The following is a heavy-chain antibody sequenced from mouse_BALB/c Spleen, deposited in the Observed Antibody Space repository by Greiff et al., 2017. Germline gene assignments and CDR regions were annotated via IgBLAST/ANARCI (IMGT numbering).Heavy chain of an antibody. CDR2: INPSNGGT. CDR3: TRYGNSPLARDY. V-gene: IGHV1S81*02. D-gene: IGHD2-1*01. J-gene: IGHJ4*01. CDR1: GYTFTSYY. Sequence: VKLQESGAELVKPGASVKLSCKASGYTFTSYYMYWVKQRPGQGLEWIGEINPSNGGTNFNEKFKSKATLTVDKSSSTAYMQLSSLTSEDSAVYYCTRYGNSPLARDYGGQGTSATVSS.